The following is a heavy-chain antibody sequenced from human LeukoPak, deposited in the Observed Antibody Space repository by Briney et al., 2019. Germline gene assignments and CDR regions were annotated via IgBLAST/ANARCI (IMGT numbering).Heavy chain of an antibody. CDR1: GGTFSSYA. J-gene: IGHJ4*02. CDR3: ARNWNDERYYYY. CDR2: INPNCGSA. D-gene: IGHD1-1*01. V-gene: IGHV1-69*05. Sequence: ASVKVSCKASGGTFSSYAMSWVRQAPGQGLEWMGRINPNCGSANYAQKFQGRVTITTDESTSTAYMELSSLRSEDTAVYDCARNWNDERYYYYWGQGTLVTVSS.